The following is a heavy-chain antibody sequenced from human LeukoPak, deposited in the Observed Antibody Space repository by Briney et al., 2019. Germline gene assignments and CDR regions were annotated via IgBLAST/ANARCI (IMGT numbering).Heavy chain of an antibody. CDR3: AREEHIDPTPFDY. CDR2: IIPSLGIA. V-gene: IGHV1-69*04. D-gene: IGHD1/OR15-1a*01. Sequence: SVKVSCKASGGTFSSYAISWVRQAPGQGREWMGRIIPSLGIANYAQKFQRRVPITAHKSTRTAYMQPSSLRSADIAVYYSAREEHIDPTPFDYWGQGTLDPLST. CDR1: GGTFSSYA. J-gene: IGHJ4*02.